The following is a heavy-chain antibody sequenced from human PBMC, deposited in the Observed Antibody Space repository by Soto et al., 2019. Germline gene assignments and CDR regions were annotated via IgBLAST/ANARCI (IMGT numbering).Heavy chain of an antibody. CDR1: GGSFSGYY. CDR3: ARLREPLNYDILTGYYKSGYFDY. V-gene: IGHV4-34*01. CDR2: INHSGST. J-gene: IGHJ4*02. Sequence: SETLSLTCAVYGGSFSGYYWSWIRQPPGKGLEWIGEINHSGSTNYNPSLKSRVTISVDTSKNQFSLKLSSVTAADTAVYYCARLREPLNYDILTGYYKSGYFDYWGQGTLVTVSS. D-gene: IGHD3-9*01.